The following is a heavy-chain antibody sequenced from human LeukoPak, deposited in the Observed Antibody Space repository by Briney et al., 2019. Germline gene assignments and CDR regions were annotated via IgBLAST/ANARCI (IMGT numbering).Heavy chain of an antibody. CDR2: IFTGST. V-gene: IGHV4-4*09. CDR1: GGYISAYY. CDR3: ARRLRTYFDY. Sequence: SETLSLTCAVSGGYISAYYWNWIRQPPGKGLEWIGYIFTGSTTYNSSLKSRVTISVDTSKNQFSLKLSSVTAADTAVYYCARRLRTYFDYWGQGSLVTVSS. J-gene: IGHJ4*02.